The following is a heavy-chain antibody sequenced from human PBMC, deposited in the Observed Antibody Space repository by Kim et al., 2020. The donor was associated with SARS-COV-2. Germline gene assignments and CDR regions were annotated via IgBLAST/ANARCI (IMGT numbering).Heavy chain of an antibody. CDR1: GGSISSGGYY. V-gene: IGHV4-31*03. D-gene: IGHD5-12*01. CDR2: IYYSGST. CDR3: ARVVVGPIVATIYAFDI. Sequence: SETLSLTCTVSGGSISSGGYYWSWIRQHPGKGLEWIGYIYYSGSTYYNPSLKSRVTISVDTSKNQFSLKLSSVTAADTAVYYCARVVVGPIVATIYAFDIWGQGTMVTVSS. J-gene: IGHJ3*02.